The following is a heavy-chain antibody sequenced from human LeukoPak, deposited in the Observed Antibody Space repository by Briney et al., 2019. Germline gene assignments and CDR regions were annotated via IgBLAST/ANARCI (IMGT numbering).Heavy chain of an antibody. V-gene: IGHV3-30*18. CDR2: ISYDGSNK. Sequence: GRSLRLSCAASGFTFSSYGMHWVRQAPGKGLEWVAVISYDGSNKYYADSVKVRFTISRDNSKNTLYLQMNSLRAEDTAVYYCAKDPDSSGYYLYYFDYWGQGTLVTVSS. D-gene: IGHD3-22*01. CDR3: AKDPDSSGYYLYYFDY. CDR1: GFTFSSYG. J-gene: IGHJ4*02.